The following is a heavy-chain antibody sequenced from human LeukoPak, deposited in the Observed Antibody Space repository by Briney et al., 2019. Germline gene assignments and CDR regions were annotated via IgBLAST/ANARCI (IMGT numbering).Heavy chain of an antibody. Sequence: SETPSLICTVSGYSISSGYYWGWIRQPPGKGLEWIGSIYHSGSSYYNPSLNSRVTISVDTSKNQFSLKLSSVTAADTAVYYCARGYSSSWYPNWFDPWGQGTLVTVSS. V-gene: IGHV4-38-2*02. CDR3: ARGYSSSWYPNWFDP. D-gene: IGHD6-13*01. J-gene: IGHJ5*02. CDR1: GYSISSGYY. CDR2: IYHSGSS.